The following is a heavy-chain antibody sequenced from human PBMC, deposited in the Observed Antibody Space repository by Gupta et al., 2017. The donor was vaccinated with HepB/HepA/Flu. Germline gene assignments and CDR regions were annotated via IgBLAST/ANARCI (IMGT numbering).Heavy chain of an antibody. J-gene: IGHJ3*02. D-gene: IGHD2-21*01. V-gene: IGHV4-59*01. CDR3: AREDIAIVPGALRSGFDI. CDR1: GGSMINYY. Sequence: QVQLQESGPGLVKPSETLSLACTVSGGSMINYYWNWIRQTPGKGLEWLGKVGYGGSADYNPSLKSRVTISIDTTNNQFSLLLTSVTAADTALYYCAREDIAIVPGALRSGFDIWGQGTVVTVSS. CDR2: VGYGGSA.